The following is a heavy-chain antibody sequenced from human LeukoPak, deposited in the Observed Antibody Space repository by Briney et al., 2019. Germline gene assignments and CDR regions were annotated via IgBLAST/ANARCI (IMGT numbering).Heavy chain of an antibody. D-gene: IGHD2-15*01. V-gene: IGHV4-59*08. CDR2: IYYSGST. CDR3: ARHWAYCSGGSCYSGAFDI. CDR1: GGSISSYY. J-gene: IGHJ3*02. Sequence: SSETLSFTCTVAGGSISSYYWSWIRQPPGKGLEWIGYIYYSGSTKSNPSLKSRVTISVDTSKHQFSLKLSSVTAADTAVYYCARHWAYCSGGSCYSGAFDIWGQGTMVTVSS.